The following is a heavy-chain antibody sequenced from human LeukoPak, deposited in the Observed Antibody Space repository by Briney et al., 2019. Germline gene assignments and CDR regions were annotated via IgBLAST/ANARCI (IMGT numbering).Heavy chain of an antibody. V-gene: IGHV3-74*01. CDR1: GFTFSSYW. CDR3: VRPDIVTIPLGC. Sequence: GGSLRLSCAASGFTFSSYWMHWVRQAPGKGLVWVSRINTDGSITDYADSVKGRFTISRDNAKNTLYLQVNSLRAEDTAIYYCVRPDIVTIPLGCWGQGTLVTVSS. CDR2: INTDGSIT. J-gene: IGHJ4*02. D-gene: IGHD2-15*01.